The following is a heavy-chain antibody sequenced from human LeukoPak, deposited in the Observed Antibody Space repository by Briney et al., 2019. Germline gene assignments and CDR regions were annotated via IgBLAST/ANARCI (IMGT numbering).Heavy chain of an antibody. Sequence: GASVKVSCKASGYTFTSYGISWVRQAPGQGLEWMGWISPYNGNTNYAQKVQGRVTMTTDTSTSTADMELRSLRSDDTAVYYCASAVEYSTSGDGFDIWGQGTMVTVSS. CDR1: GYTFTSYG. CDR2: ISPYNGNT. V-gene: IGHV1-18*01. CDR3: ASAVEYSTSGDGFDI. J-gene: IGHJ3*02. D-gene: IGHD4-11*01.